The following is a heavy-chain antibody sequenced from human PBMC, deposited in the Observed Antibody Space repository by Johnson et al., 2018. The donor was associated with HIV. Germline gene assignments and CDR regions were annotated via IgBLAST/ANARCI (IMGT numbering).Heavy chain of an antibody. V-gene: IGHV3-66*01. CDR1: GFIVSSNY. D-gene: IGHD3-22*01. Sequence: VQLVESGGGLVQPGGSLRLSCAASGFIVSSNYMSWVRQAPGKGLEWVSVLYSGGSTYYADSLKGRFTISRDNAKNAVYLQMNSLRVEDTALYYCARGTYYYDTSGYLTRPRAFDVWGQGTTVTVSS. CDR2: LYSGGST. J-gene: IGHJ3*01. CDR3: ARGTYYYDTSGYLTRPRAFDV.